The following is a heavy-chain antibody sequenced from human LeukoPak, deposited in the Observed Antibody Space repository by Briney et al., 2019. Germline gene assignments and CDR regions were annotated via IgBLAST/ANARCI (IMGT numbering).Heavy chain of an antibody. D-gene: IGHD6-6*01. Sequence: SETLSLTCAVYGGSFSGYYWSWIRQPPGKGLEWIGEINHSGSTNYNPSLKSRVTISVDTSKNQFSLKLSSVTAADTAVYYCARGSIAARPFDYWGQGTLVTVSS. V-gene: IGHV4-34*01. CDR3: ARGSIAARPFDY. J-gene: IGHJ4*02. CDR1: GGSFSGYY. CDR2: INHSGST.